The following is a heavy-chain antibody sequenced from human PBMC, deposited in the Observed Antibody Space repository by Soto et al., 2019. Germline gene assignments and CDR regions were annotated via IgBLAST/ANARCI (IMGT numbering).Heavy chain of an antibody. CDR2: IYFRGNT. CDR3: ARDLSYGSGSYYGVFGH. CDR1: NGSINNYY. Sequence: PSETLSLTCTVSNGSINNYYWSWIRLPAGKGLEWIGRIYFRGNTNYNPSLKNRVTLSVDTSKNQVSLKVRSVTAADTAVYYCARDLSYGSGSYYGVFGHWGHGTRVTVSS. V-gene: IGHV4-4*07. J-gene: IGHJ4*01. D-gene: IGHD3-10*01.